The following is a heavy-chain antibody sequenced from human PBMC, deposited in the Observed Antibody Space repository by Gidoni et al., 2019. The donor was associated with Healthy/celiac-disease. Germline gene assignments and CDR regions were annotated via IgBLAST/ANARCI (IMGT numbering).Heavy chain of an antibody. V-gene: IGHV3-9*01. J-gene: IGHJ5*02. CDR1: GFTFDAYA. D-gene: IGHD6-13*01. CDR3: AKSAAAAGLSWFDP. Sequence: EVQLVESGGGLVQTGRSLRLSCDASGFTFDAYAMHWVRQAPGKGLEWVSGSSWNSGSIGYADSVKGRFTISRDNAKNSLYLQMNSLRAEDTALYYCAKSAAAAGLSWFDPWGQGTLVTVSS. CDR2: SSWNSGSI.